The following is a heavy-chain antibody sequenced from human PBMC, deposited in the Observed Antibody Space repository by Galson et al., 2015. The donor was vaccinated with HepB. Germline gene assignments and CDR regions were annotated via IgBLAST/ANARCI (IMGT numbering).Heavy chain of an antibody. J-gene: IGHJ4*02. V-gene: IGHV3-33*08. CDR1: GFTFSSYG. Sequence: SLRLSCAASGFTFSSYGMHWVRQAPGKGLEWVAVIWYDGSNKYYADSVKGRFTISRDNSKNTLYLQMNSLRAEDTAVYYCAVSSSWDRTDYWGQGTLVTVSS. D-gene: IGHD6-13*01. CDR3: AVSSSWDRTDY. CDR2: IWYDGSNK.